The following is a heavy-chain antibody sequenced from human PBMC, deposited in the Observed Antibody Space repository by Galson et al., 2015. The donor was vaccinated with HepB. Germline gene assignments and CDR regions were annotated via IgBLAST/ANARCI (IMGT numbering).Heavy chain of an antibody. CDR2: IWYDGSKK. V-gene: IGHV3-33*01. Sequence: SLRLSCAATGFTFSSYGMHWVRQAPGKGLEWVSVIWYDGSKKYYADSVKGRFTISRDNSKNTLYLQMNSLRAEDTAVYYCARDPGRLLDYWGQGTQVTVSS. J-gene: IGHJ4*02. CDR1: GFTFSSYG. CDR3: ARDPGRLLDY.